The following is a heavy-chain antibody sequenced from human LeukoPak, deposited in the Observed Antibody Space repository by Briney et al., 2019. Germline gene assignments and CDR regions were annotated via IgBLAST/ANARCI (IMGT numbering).Heavy chain of an antibody. CDR1: GGSISSGGYY. V-gene: IGHV4-31*03. Sequence: KPSETLSLTCTVSGGSISSGGYYWSWIRQHPGKGLEWIGYIYYSGSTYYNPSLKSRVTISVDTSKNQFSLKLSSVTAADTAVYYCARGTYYDSSGYYWVDYWGQGTLVTVSS. CDR3: ARGTYYDSSGYYWVDY. J-gene: IGHJ4*02. CDR2: IYYSGST. D-gene: IGHD3-22*01.